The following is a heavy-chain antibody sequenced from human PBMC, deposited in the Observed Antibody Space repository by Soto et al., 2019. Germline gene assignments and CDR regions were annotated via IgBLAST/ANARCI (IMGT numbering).Heavy chain of an antibody. CDR2: IYHSGST. CDR1: GGSISSGGYS. D-gene: IGHD3-22*01. V-gene: IGHV4-30-2*01. J-gene: IGHJ4*02. CDR3: ARADYDSSGYYYPYYFDY. Sequence: SDTLSLTCAVSGGSISSGGYSWSWIRQPPGKGLEWIGYIYHSGSTYYNPSLKSRVTISVDRSKNQFSLKLSSVTAADTAVYYCARADYDSSGYYYPYYFDYWGQGTLVTVSS.